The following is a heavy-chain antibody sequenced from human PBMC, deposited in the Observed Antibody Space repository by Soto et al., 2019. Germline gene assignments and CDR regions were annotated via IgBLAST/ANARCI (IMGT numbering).Heavy chain of an antibody. CDR1: GYSFTIYW. D-gene: IGHD3-22*01. CDR3: AITYYYDSSGYYKPDAFDI. J-gene: IGHJ3*02. CDR2: IDPSDSYT. Sequence: GESLKISCKGSGYSFTIYWISWVRQMPGKGLEWMGRIDPSDSYTNYSPSFQGHVTISADKSISTAYLQWSSLKASDTAMYYCAITYYYDSSGYYKPDAFDIWGQGTMVTVSS. V-gene: IGHV5-10-1*01.